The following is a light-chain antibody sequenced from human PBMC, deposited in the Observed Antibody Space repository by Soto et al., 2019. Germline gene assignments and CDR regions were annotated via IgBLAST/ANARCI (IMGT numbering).Light chain of an antibody. Sequence: DTVMTQSPLSLRVTPGGPGSISCRSSQSLLHSSGYNYLHWYLQKPGQSPQLLIYAVSNRFSGVPDRFSGSGSGTDFTLTISRVEAEDVGVYYCMQSIQLPRTVGQGTKVAIK. CDR3: MQSIQLPRT. CDR1: QSLLHSSGYNY. CDR2: AVS. J-gene: IGKJ1*01. V-gene: IGKV2D-29*02.